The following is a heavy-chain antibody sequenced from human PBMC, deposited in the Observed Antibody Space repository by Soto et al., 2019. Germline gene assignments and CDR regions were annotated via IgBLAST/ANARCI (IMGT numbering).Heavy chain of an antibody. J-gene: IGHJ3*02. D-gene: IGHD3-16*01. CDR1: GFTFDYYA. Sequence: EVQLVESGGGLVQPGRSLRLSCAASGFTFDYYAMHWVRQAPGKGLEWVSGISWNRSNIYYAGSVKGRFTISRDNAKNSRYLQMNSLRAEDTALYYCAKGSDYAGHDAFDIWGQGTMVTVSS. CDR2: ISWNRSNI. CDR3: AKGSDYAGHDAFDI. V-gene: IGHV3-9*01.